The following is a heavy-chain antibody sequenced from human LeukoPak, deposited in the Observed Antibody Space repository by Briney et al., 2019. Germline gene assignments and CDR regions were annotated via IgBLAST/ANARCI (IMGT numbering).Heavy chain of an antibody. D-gene: IGHD5-12*01. V-gene: IGHV1-8*01. J-gene: IGHJ6*03. CDR2: MNPNSGNT. CDR1: GYTFTSYD. Sequence: GASVKVSCKASGYTFTSYDINWVRQATGQGLEWMGWMNPNSGNTGYAQKFQGRVTITRNTSISTAYMELSSLRSEDTAVYYCARGDSGYDFGPWGYYYYYMDVWGKGTTVTVSS. CDR3: ARGDSGYDFGPWGYYYYYMDV.